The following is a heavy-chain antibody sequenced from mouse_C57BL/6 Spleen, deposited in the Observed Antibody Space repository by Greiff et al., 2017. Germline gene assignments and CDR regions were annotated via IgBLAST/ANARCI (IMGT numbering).Heavy chain of an antibody. J-gene: IGHJ3*01. CDR3: ARMADWDDAY. CDR1: GFTFSDYG. D-gene: IGHD4-1*01. V-gene: IGHV5-17*01. CDR2: ISSGSSTI. Sequence: EVKLVESGGGLVKPGGSLKLSCAASGFTFSDYGMHWVRQAPEKGLEWVAYISSGSSTIYYADTVKGRFTISRDNAKNTLFLQMTSLRSEDTAMYYCARMADWDDAYWGQGTLVTVSA.